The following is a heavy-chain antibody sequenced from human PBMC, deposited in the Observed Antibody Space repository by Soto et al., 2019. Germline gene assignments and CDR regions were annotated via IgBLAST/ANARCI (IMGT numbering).Heavy chain of an antibody. J-gene: IGHJ4*02. V-gene: IGHV1-69*13. CDR3: ARGGSPYVWFNEF. CDR2: TIPVFGTT. D-gene: IGHD3-16*01. CDR1: GDIFSSYA. Sequence: ASVKVSCKASGDIFSSYAISWVRQAPGQGLEWLGGTIPVFGTTNYAEKFQGRVTITADESTNTAYMELSSLRSGDTAMYYCARGGSPYVWFNEFWGQGTLVTVSS.